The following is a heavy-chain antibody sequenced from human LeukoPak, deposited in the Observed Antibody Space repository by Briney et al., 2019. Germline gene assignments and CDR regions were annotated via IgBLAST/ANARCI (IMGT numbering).Heavy chain of an antibody. CDR2: ISSSGSTI. J-gene: IGHJ6*03. D-gene: IGHD5-18*01. Sequence: PGGSLRLSCAASGFTFSDYYMSWIRQAPGKGLEWVSYISSSGSTIYYADSVKGRFTISRDNAKNSLYLQMNSLRAEDTAVYYCAGSYGLRFYYYYYMDVWGKGTTVTISS. CDR1: GFTFSDYY. CDR3: AGSYGLRFYYYYYMDV. V-gene: IGHV3-11*01.